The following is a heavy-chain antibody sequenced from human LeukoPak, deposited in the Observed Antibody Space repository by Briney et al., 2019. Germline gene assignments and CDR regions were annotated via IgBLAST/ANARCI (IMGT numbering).Heavy chain of an antibody. CDR2: ISGTGDST. V-gene: IGHV3-23*01. CDR3: AKGGGFGELLYT. J-gene: IGHJ5*02. Sequence: PGGSLRLSCAASGFIFTNYAMSWVRQAPGKGLQWVSTISGTGDSTYYADSVKGRFTISRDNSKNTLYLQMNSLRAEDTAVYYCAKGGGFGELLYTWGQGTLVTVSS. D-gene: IGHD3-10*01. CDR1: GFIFTNYA.